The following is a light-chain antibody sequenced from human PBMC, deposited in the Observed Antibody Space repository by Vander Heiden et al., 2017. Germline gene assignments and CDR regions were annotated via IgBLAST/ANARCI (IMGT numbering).Light chain of an antibody. CDR1: SGHSSYA. J-gene: IGLJ2*01. CDR3: QTWDTGMGV. CDR2: VNIDGSH. Sequence: QLVLTQSPSASASLGAEVKLTCTLSSGHSSYAIAWHQQQPEKGPRYLMKVNIDGSHSKGDGIPDRFSASSSGAERYLTISSLQSEDEADYYCQTWDTGMGVFGGGTKLTVL. V-gene: IGLV4-69*01.